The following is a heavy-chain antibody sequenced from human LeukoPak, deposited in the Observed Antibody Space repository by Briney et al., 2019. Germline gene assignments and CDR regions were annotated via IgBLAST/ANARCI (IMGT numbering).Heavy chain of an antibody. D-gene: IGHD3-22*01. J-gene: IGHJ4*02. CDR1: GGTFSSYA. CDR2: IIPIFGTA. Sequence: GASVKVSCKASGGTFSSYAISWVRQAPGQGLEWMGRIIPIFGTANYAQKFQGRVTITTDESTSTAYMELSSLRSEDTAVYYCARVHYCDSSGYYYFDYWGQGTLVTVSS. CDR3: ARVHYCDSSGYYYFDY. V-gene: IGHV1-69*05.